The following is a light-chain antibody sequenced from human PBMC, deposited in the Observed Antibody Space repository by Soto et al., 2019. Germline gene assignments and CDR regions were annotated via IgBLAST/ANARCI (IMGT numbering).Light chain of an antibody. V-gene: IGKV3-15*01. CDR3: QQYNIWPLWP. Sequence: EEVVYQSPSALSVSQGDRATLSCRASESVTSSLAWYQQKPGQPPRLLIYAASTRATDVPARFSGGGSETEFTLTISSLQSEDFAVYFCQQYNIWPLWPFGQVGNVDIK. J-gene: IGKJ1*01. CDR2: AAS. CDR1: ESVTSS.